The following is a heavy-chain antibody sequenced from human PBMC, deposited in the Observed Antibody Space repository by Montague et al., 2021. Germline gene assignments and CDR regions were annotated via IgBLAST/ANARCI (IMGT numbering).Heavy chain of an antibody. CDR1: GGSVSTGNYY. Sequence: SDTLSLTCNVSGGSVSTGNYYWTWIRQPPGKELEWLGYIYYTGSSKYNPSLQSRVTISISTSQKQFTLKLSSVTAADTTVYYCARGQWLVPYYLDSWGQGTLVTVSS. D-gene: IGHD6-19*01. CDR3: ARGQWLVPYYLDS. V-gene: IGHV4-61*01. J-gene: IGHJ4*02. CDR2: IYYTGSS.